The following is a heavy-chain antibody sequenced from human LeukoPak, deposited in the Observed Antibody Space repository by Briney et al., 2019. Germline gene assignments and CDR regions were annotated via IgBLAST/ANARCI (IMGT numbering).Heavy chain of an antibody. CDR3: ARVPAARPEGWFDP. D-gene: IGHD6-6*01. J-gene: IGHJ5*02. CDR2: IIPIFGTA. V-gene: IGHV1-69*06. CDR1: GGTFMTYS. Sequence: SVKVSCKASGGTFMTYSISWVRQAPGQGLEWMGGIIPIFGTANYTQKFQGRVTITADTSTSTAYMELRSLRSDDTAVYYCARVPAARPEGWFDPWGQGTLVTVSS.